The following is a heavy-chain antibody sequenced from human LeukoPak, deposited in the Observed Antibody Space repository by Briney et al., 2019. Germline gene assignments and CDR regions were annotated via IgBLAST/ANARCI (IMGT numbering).Heavy chain of an antibody. D-gene: IGHD2-2*02. CDR1: GYSFTSYW. V-gene: IGHV5-51*01. CDR3: ARSSSEPYCSSTSCYTAYYLDY. Sequence: GESLKISCKGSGYSFTSYWLGWVRQMPGKGLEWMGIIHPGDSDTRYSPSFQGQVTISADKSISTAYLQWSSLKASDTAMYYCARSSSEPYCSSTSCYTAYYLDYWGQGTLVTVSS. J-gene: IGHJ4*02. CDR2: IHPGDSDT.